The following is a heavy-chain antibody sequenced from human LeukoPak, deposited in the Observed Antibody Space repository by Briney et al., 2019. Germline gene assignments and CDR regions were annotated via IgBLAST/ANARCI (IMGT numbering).Heavy chain of an antibody. Sequence: SVKVSCKASGGTFSSYAITWVRQAPGQGLEWMGGIIPIFGTANYAQKFQGRVTIAADESTSTAYMELSSLRSEDTAVYYCASGAAAGTSGASYWGQGTLVTVSS. V-gene: IGHV1-69*13. CDR2: IIPIFGTA. CDR1: GGTFSSYA. D-gene: IGHD6-13*01. J-gene: IGHJ4*02. CDR3: ASGAAAGTSGASY.